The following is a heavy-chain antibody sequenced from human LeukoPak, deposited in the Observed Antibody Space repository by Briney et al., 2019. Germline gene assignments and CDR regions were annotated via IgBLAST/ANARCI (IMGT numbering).Heavy chain of an antibody. Sequence: PSETLSLTCHVSGGYITTYYWSWIRQPPGKGQEWIGYAYYSGSNEYNPSLRSRVTMSADASRNQFSLTLSSVTAADTAIYYCATLNIESSSGWFFRPWGQGTLVSVSS. J-gene: IGHJ5*02. V-gene: IGHV4-59*01. CDR2: AYYSGSN. CDR1: GGYITTYY. D-gene: IGHD6-19*01. CDR3: ATLNIESSSGWFFRP.